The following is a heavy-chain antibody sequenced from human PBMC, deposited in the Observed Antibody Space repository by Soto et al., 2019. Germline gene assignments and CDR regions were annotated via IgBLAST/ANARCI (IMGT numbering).Heavy chain of an antibody. CDR3: ARGDSQVSSVFDY. Sequence: PLETLSLTCTVSGDPFPNGGYYWSWIRQEPGKGLEWIGYTHYSGDTSYNPSLRSRVTMSTDTSKTQFSLRLRSVTSADTAVYYCARGDSQVSSVFDYWGQGMLVTVSS. CDR1: GDPFPNGGYY. CDR2: THYSGDT. J-gene: IGHJ4*02. D-gene: IGHD3-16*01. V-gene: IGHV4-31*03.